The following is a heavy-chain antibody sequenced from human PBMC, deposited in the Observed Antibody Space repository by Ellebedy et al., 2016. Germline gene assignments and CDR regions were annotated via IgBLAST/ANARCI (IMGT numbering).Heavy chain of an antibody. J-gene: IGHJ4*02. Sequence: GESLKISCAASGFTFSSYGMHWVRQAPGKGLEWVAVIWNDGSNKYYVDSVKGRFAISRDNSKNTLYLQMNSLRAEDTAVYYCAREPTLEYSSSLSFDYWGQGTLVTVSS. CDR3: AREPTLEYSSSLSFDY. CDR1: GFTFSSYG. D-gene: IGHD6-6*01. CDR2: IWNDGSNK. V-gene: IGHV3-33*08.